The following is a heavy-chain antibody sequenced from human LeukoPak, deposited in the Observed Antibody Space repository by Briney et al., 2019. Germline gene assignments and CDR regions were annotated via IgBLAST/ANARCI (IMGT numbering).Heavy chain of an antibody. D-gene: IGHD2-21*02. V-gene: IGHV1-2*02. CDR1: GYTFSDYY. CDR3: ARGVMVTALWSEKWFEF. J-gene: IGHJ5*01. CDR2: INPNSGGT. Sequence: GASVKVSCKASGYTFSDYYMHWVRQAPGQGPEWMGWINPNSGGTNHAQKFQGRVTMTWDTSISTAYMELSRLRFDDTAVYYCARGVMVTALWSEKWFEFWGQGTLVTVSS.